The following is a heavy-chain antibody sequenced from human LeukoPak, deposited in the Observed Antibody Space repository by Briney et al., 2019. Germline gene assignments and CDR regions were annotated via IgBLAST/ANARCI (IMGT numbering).Heavy chain of an antibody. CDR2: ICSSSSYI. J-gene: IGHJ4*02. V-gene: IGHV3-21*01. D-gene: IGHD3-22*01. CDR3: ARGLSYYYDSSGRIFDY. CDR1: GFTFSSYS. Sequence: GGSLRLSCAASGFTFSSYSMNWVRQAPGKGLEWVSSICSSSSYIYYADSVKGRFTISRDNAKNSLYLQMNSLRAEDTAVYYCARGLSYYYDSSGRIFDYWGQGTLVTVSS.